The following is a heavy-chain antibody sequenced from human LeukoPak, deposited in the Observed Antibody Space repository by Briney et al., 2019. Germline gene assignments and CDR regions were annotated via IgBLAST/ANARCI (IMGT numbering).Heavy chain of an antibody. D-gene: IGHD3-22*01. CDR2: IYHSGST. J-gene: IGHJ4*02. V-gene: IGHV4-4*02. CDR1: GGSISSSNW. CDR3: ARAYYYGSSGYYYEN. Sequence: PSETLSLTCAVSGGSISSSNWWSWVRQPPGKGLEWIGEIYHSGSTNYNPSLKSRVTISVDKSKNQFSLKLSSVTAADTAVYYCARAYYYGSSGYYYENWGQGTLVTVSS.